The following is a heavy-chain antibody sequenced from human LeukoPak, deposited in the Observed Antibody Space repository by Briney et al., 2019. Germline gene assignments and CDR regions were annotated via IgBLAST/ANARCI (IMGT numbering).Heavy chain of an antibody. V-gene: IGHV4-34*01. CDR2: INHSGST. CDR3: ARGQGQWLAYNWFDP. Sequence: SESLSLTWAVDGGSVSGYYWSWIRQPPGKGLEWIGEINHSGSTNYNPSLKSRVTISVDTSKNQFSLKLSSVTAADTAVYYCARGQGQWLAYNWFDPWGQGPLVTVSS. D-gene: IGHD6-19*01. CDR1: GGSVSGYY. J-gene: IGHJ5*02.